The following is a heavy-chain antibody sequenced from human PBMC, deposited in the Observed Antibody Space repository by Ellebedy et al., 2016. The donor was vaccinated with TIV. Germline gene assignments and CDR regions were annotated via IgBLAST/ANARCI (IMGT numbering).Heavy chain of an antibody. CDR2: MNPKSGDT. J-gene: IGHJ5*02. Sequence: AASVKVSCKASGYTFTNYSINWVRQASGHGLEWMGWMNPKSGDTGYAQNFRDRFTMTVNTPMNTAYLHLTSLRSEDTAVYYCTRGGDYKWFDPWGQGTLVIVSS. V-gene: IGHV1-8*01. CDR1: GYTFTNYS. CDR3: TRGGDYKWFDP.